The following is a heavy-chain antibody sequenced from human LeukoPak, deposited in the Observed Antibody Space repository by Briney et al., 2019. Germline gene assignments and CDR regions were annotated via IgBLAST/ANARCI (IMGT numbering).Heavy chain of an antibody. J-gene: IGHJ5*02. Sequence: PSETLSLTCTVSGYSISSGYYWGWIRPPPGKGLEWIGSIHYGARIYYNPSLKSRLTISPDTSKNQFSLKLTSVTAADTAVYYCTREVRSAWASFDPWGQGTLVIVSS. CDR1: GYSISSGYY. V-gene: IGHV4-38-2*02. CDR3: TREVRSAWASFDP. D-gene: IGHD1-26*01. CDR2: IHYGARI.